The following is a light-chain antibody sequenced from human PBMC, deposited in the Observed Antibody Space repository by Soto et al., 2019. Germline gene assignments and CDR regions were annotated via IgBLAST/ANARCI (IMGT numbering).Light chain of an antibody. Sequence: ENVLTQSPGTLSLSPGERATLSCRASQSIRSSSLAWYQQKPGQAPRLLIYGGSSRATGIPARFSGSGSGTDFTLTISRLKPEDFAVYYCQQRSSWPRTFGLGTKVDI. J-gene: IGKJ1*01. CDR1: QSIRSSS. CDR2: GGS. CDR3: QQRSSWPRT. V-gene: IGKV3D-20*02.